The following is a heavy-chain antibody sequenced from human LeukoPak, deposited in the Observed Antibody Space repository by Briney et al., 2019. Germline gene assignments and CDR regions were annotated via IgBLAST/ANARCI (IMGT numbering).Heavy chain of an antibody. CDR2: ISWNSGTK. D-gene: IGHD3-22*01. CDR1: GFIFDDYA. CDR3: AKDAQHHYYESSGEFDY. Sequence: GGSLRLSCAASGFIFDDYAMHWVRQAPGKGLEWVSGISWNSGTKAYADSVKGRFTISRDNAKNSLYLQMYSLRAEDTALYYCAKDAQHHYYESSGEFDYWGQGTLVTVSS. J-gene: IGHJ4*02. V-gene: IGHV3-9*01.